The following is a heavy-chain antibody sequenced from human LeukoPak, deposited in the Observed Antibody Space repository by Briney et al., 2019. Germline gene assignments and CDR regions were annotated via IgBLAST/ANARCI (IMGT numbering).Heavy chain of an antibody. Sequence: SETLSLTCTVSGGFIHTYNWIWIRQPPGKGLEWIGYIYYTGNTNYNPSLESRVTMSVDTSKKEFSLKISSVTAADTAVYFCASGSVVTALDQWGQGTLVTVSS. V-gene: IGHV4-59*01. CDR3: ASGSVVTALDQ. D-gene: IGHD2-21*02. CDR2: IYYTGNT. J-gene: IGHJ4*02. CDR1: GGFIHTYN.